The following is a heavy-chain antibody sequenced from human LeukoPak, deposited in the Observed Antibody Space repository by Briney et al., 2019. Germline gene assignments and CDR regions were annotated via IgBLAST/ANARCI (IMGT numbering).Heavy chain of an antibody. CDR1: GGSISSSSYY. CDR2: IYYSGST. CDR3: ASLNMITFGGVIVAAGAFDI. D-gene: IGHD3-16*02. V-gene: IGHV4-39*01. J-gene: IGHJ3*02. Sequence: PSETLSLTCTVSGGSISSSSYYWGWIRQPPEKGLEWIGSIYYSGSTYYNPSLKSRVTISVDTSKNQFSLKLSSVTAADTAVYYCASLNMITFGGVIVAAGAFDIWGQGTMVTVSS.